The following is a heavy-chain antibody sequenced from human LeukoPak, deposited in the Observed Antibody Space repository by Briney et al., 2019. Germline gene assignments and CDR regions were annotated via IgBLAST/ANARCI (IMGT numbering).Heavy chain of an antibody. V-gene: IGHV1-2*02. J-gene: IGHJ6*02. CDR1: GYTFTGYY. CDR2: INPNSGGT. D-gene: IGHD3-3*01. Sequence: ASVKVSCKASGYTFTGYYMHWVRQAPGQGLEWMGWINPNSGGTNYAQKFQGRVTMTRDTSISTAYMELSRLRSDDTAVYYCARDLLTYYDFWSGPPYGMDVWGQGTTVTVPS. CDR3: ARDLLTYYDFWSGPPYGMDV.